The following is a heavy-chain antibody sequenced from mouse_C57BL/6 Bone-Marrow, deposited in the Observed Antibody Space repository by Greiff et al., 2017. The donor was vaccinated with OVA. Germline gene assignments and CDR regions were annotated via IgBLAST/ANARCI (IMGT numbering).Heavy chain of an antibody. Sequence: QSGAELVRPGASVKLSCTASGFNIKDDYMHWVKQRPEQGLEWIGWIDPENGDTEYASKFQGKATITADTSSNTAYLQLSSLTSEDTAVYYCTTHGYYGAYWGQGTLVTVSA. CDR1: GFNIKDDY. V-gene: IGHV14-4*01. CDR3: TTHGYYGAY. CDR2: IDPENGDT. J-gene: IGHJ3*01. D-gene: IGHD2-3*01.